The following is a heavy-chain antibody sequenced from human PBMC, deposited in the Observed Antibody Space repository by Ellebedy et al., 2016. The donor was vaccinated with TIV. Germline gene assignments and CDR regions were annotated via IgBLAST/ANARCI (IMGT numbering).Heavy chain of an antibody. J-gene: IGHJ5*02. CDR3: ARTPFPEYRGYHWWFDP. D-gene: IGHD5-12*01. CDR2: INTYSDNT. Sequence: ASVKVSCXTSGYTFTNYAISWVRQAPGQGLEWMGMINTYSDNTNYAQELQGRVSMTADTSTSTAHMELRSLKSDDTAVYYCARTPFPEYRGYHWWFDPWGQGTLVTVSS. CDR1: GYTFTNYA. V-gene: IGHV1-18*01.